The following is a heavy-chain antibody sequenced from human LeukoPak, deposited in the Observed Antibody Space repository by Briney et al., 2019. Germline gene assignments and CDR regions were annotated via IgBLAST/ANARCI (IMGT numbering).Heavy chain of an antibody. CDR3: ARDGGYDSSGYRHDAFDI. CDR1: GGSISSYY. D-gene: IGHD3-22*01. CDR2: IYYSGST. J-gene: IGHJ3*02. V-gene: IGHV4-59*01. Sequence: SETLSLTCTVPGGSISSYYWSWIRQPPGKGLEWIGYIYYSGSTNYNPSLKSRVTISVDTSKNQFSLKLSSVTAADTAVYYYARDGGYDSSGYRHDAFDIWGQGTMVTVSS.